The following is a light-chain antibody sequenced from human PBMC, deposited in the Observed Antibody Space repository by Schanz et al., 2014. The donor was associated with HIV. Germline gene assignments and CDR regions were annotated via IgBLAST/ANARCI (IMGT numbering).Light chain of an antibody. J-gene: IGKJ1*01. CDR3: QQYGSSPAT. V-gene: IGKV3D-15*01. Sequence: EIVMTQSPVTLSVSPGERVTLSCRASESVTSNLAWYQQKAGQAPRLLTYGASTRVPGIPARFSANGSETEFTLSISSLQSEDFAVYYCQQYGSSPATFGQGTKVEIK. CDR2: GAS. CDR1: ESVTSN.